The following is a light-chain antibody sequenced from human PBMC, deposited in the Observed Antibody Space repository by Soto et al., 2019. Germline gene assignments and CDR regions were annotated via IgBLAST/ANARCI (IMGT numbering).Light chain of an antibody. CDR1: RSVASN. CDR2: GAS. J-gene: IGKJ2*01. V-gene: IGKV3-15*01. CDR3: QQYQQWPFYT. Sequence: EVVMTQSPATLSVSPGERATLSCRASRSVASNLAWYQHKPGQGPRLLLYGASTRASGIPARFSGSGSGTEFTLTISSLQPEDFAVYYCQQYQQWPFYTFGQGTKLEI.